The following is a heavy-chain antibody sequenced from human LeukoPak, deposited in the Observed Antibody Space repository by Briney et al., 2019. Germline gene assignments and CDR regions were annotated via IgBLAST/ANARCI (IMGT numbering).Heavy chain of an antibody. CDR2: IYYSGST. D-gene: IGHD6-19*01. CDR3: AREGQAVAPDY. CDR1: GGSISSGSYY. J-gene: IGHJ4*02. Sequence: MSSQTLSLTCTVSGGSISSGSYYWSWIRQPAGKGLEWIGSIYYSGSTYYNPSLKSRVTISVDTSKNQFSLKLSSVTAADTAVYYCAREGQAVAPDYWGQGTLVTVSS. V-gene: IGHV4-61*02.